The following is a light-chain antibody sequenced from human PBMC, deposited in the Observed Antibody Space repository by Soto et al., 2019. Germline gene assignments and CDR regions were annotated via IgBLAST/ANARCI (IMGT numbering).Light chain of an antibody. CDR1: SGHSTYT. CDR2: LEGSGSY. CDR3: ETWDSNTRV. Sequence: QPVLTQSSSASASLGSSVKLTCTLSSGHSTYTIAWHQQQPGKAPRYLMKLEGSGSYNKGSGVPDRFSGSSSGADRYLTISNLQFDDEADYYCETWDSNTRVFGTETKVTVL. J-gene: IGLJ1*01. V-gene: IGLV4-60*02.